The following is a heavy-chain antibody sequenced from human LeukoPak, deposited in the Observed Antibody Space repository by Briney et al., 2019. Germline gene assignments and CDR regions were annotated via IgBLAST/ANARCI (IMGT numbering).Heavy chain of an antibody. J-gene: IGHJ4*02. CDR1: GFTFSSYE. CDR2: ISSSGSTI. D-gene: IGHD5-18*01. CDR3: ARVGRITAMATIDY. Sequence: PGGSLRLSCAASGFTFSSYEMNWVRQAPGKGLEWVSYISSSGSTIYYADSVKGRFTISRDNAKNSLYLQMNNLRAEDTAAYYCARVGRITAMATIDYWGQGTLVTVSS. V-gene: IGHV3-48*03.